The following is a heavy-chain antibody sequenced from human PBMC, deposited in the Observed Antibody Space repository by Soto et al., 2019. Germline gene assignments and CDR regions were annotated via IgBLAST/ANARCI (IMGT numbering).Heavy chain of an antibody. Sequence: QVQLVQSGAEVKKPGASVKVSCKVSGYTLTELAMHWVRQAPGKGLEWMGGFDPEDGETIYAQEFQGRVTMIEDPSTNPAYMEERSLRSEDTAGYYCATPEVLHFDGSGSQPLWYFDLWGRRTLVTVSS. CDR1: GYTLTELA. V-gene: IGHV1-24*01. J-gene: IGHJ2*01. CDR3: ATPEVLHFDGSGSQPLWYFDL. CDR2: FDPEDGET. D-gene: IGHD3-22*01.